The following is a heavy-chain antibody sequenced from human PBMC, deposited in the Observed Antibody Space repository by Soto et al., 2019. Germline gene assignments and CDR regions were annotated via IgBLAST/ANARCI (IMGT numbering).Heavy chain of an antibody. J-gene: IGHJ3*02. CDR1: GDSISRYY. CDR3: ARVWGGAFDI. D-gene: IGHD3-10*01. Sequence: QVQLQESGPGLVKPSETLSLTCTDSGDSISRYYWSWIRQPPGKGLEWIGYIYYSGSTNYNPSLKSRVTISVDTSKNQYTLKLSFVTAAETAVYYCARVWGGAFDIWGQGKMVTVSS. CDR2: IYYSGST. V-gene: IGHV4-59*01.